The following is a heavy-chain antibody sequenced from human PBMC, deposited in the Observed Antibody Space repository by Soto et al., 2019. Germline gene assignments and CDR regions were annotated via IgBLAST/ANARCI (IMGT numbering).Heavy chain of an antibody. CDR1: GGSISSGGYY. V-gene: IGHV4-31*03. D-gene: IGHD2-2*01. CDR3: ARGYCSSTSCYHARYYYYYYGMDV. Sequence: SETLSLTCTVSGGSISSGGYYWSWIRQHPGKGLEWIGYIYYSGSTYYNPSLKSRVTISVDTSKNQFSLKLSSVTAAGTAVYYCARGYCSSTSCYHARYYYYYYGMDVWGQGTTVTVSS. J-gene: IGHJ6*02. CDR2: IYYSGST.